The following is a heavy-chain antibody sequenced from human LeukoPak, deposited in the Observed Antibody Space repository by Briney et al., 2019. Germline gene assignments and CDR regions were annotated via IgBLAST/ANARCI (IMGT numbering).Heavy chain of an antibody. CDR1: GFTFSSYA. CDR2: ISGSGGST. D-gene: IGHD4-23*01. J-gene: IGHJ4*02. Sequence: GGSLRLSCAASGFTFSSYAMSWVRQAPGKGLEWVSTISGSGGSTYYADSVKGRFTISRDNSKNTLYLQMNSLRAEDTAVYYCARRAGGYSHPYDYWGQGILVTVSS. V-gene: IGHV3-23*01. CDR3: ARRAGGYSHPYDY.